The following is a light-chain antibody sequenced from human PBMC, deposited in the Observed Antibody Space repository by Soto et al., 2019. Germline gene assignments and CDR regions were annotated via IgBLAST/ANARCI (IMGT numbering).Light chain of an antibody. CDR2: GAS. V-gene: IGKV3-15*01. J-gene: IGKJ1*01. Sequence: LVRTPSPATLSVSPGARATLSCRASQSVSDSLAWYQQKPGQAPRILIYGASTRATGVPARFSGSGSGTEFNLTISRLQSEDFAVYDCQQYNNWTKMFGQGTQ. CDR1: QSVSDS. CDR3: QQYNNWTKM.